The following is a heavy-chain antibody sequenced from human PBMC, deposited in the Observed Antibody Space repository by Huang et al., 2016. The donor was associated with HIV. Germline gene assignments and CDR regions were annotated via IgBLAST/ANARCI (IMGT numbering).Heavy chain of an antibody. CDR2: VFPGDSET. CDR1: GYTFTSYW. J-gene: IGHJ3*02. V-gene: IGHV5-51*01. Sequence: EVQLVQSGAEVKKPGESLKISCKVSGYTFTSYWIAWVRQMPGKGLEWVGFVFPGDSETRYSPSFQGHVTISADKATSTAYLQWSRLNASDTAMYYCARRADGFDIWGQGTMVAVSS. CDR3: ARRADGFDI.